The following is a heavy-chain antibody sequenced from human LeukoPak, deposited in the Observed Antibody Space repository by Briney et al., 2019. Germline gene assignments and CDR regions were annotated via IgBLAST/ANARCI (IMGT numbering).Heavy chain of an antibody. Sequence: PSETLSLTCTVSGGSISSGDYYWSWIRQPPGKGLEWIGYIYHSGSTYYNPSLKSRVTISVDRSKNQFSLKLSSVTAADTAVYYCARDPGKVWAGTTSYFDYWGQGTLVTVSS. V-gene: IGHV4-30-4*01. D-gene: IGHD1-7*01. CDR2: IYHSGST. CDR3: ARDPGKVWAGTTSYFDY. CDR1: GGSISSGDYY. J-gene: IGHJ4*02.